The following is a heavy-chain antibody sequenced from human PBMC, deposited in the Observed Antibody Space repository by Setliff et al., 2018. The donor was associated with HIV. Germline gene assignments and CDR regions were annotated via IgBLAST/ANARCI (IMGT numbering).Heavy chain of an antibody. J-gene: IGHJ6*03. CDR1: GGSISSSY. CDR3: ARARTPYYYDSSAYYFDYYYMDV. Sequence: SETLSLTCTVSGGSISSSYWSWIRQPPGKGLEWIGYIYYSGSTNYNPSLKSRVTISVDTSKNQFSLKLSSVTAADTAVYYCARARTPYYYDSSAYYFDYYYMDVWGKGTTVTVSS. CDR2: IYYSGST. V-gene: IGHV4-59*01. D-gene: IGHD3-22*01.